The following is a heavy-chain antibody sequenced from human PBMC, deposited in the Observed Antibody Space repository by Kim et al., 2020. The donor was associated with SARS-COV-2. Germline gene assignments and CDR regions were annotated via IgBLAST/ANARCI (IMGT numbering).Heavy chain of an antibody. D-gene: IGHD4-4*01. CDR1: GFTFSRNW. Sequence: GGSLRLSCAVSGFTFSRNWMTWVRQAPGKGLGGVVKIKEVGSEQYYADSVKGRFTISRDNTNNSLYLQMNSLRADDTAVYYCASHSNYRFDYWGQGTLVTVSS. CDR2: IKEVGSEQ. J-gene: IGHJ4*02. V-gene: IGHV3-7*01. CDR3: ASHSNYRFDY.